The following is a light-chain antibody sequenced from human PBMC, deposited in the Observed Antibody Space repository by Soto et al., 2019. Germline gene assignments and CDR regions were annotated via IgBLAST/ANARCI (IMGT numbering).Light chain of an antibody. J-gene: IGKJ1*01. V-gene: IGKV3-20*01. CDR3: QQYGSSLFSK. CDR2: GAS. Sequence: EIVLTQSPGTLSLSPGERATLSCRASQSVSSSYLAWYQQKPGQAPRLLIYGASSRATGIPDRFSGSGSGTDFTLTISRLEPEDFAVYYCQQYGSSLFSKFGQGTKVDI. CDR1: QSVSSSY.